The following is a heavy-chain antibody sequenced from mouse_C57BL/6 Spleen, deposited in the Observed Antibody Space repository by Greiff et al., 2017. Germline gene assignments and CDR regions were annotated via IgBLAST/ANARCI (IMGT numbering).Heavy chain of an antibody. Sequence: VQLQQSGPELVKPGASVKISCKASGYSFTGYYMNWVKQSPEKSLEWIGEINPSTGGTTYNQKFKAKATLTVDKSSSTAYMQLKSLTSEDSAVYYWAVVATKYAMDYWGQGTSVTVSS. D-gene: IGHD1-1*01. V-gene: IGHV1-42*01. J-gene: IGHJ4*01. CDR3: AVVATKYAMDY. CDR2: INPSTGGT. CDR1: GYSFTGYY.